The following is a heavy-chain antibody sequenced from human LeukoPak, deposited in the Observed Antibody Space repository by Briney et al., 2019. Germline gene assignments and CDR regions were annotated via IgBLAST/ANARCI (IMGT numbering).Heavy chain of an antibody. Sequence: GGSLRLSCAASGFTFDDYGMSWVRQAPGKGLGWVSGINWNGGSTGYADSVKGRFTISRDNAKNTLYLQMNSLRAEDTAVYYCARSGRGSGWLAGYYYGMDVWGQGTTVTVSS. CDR2: INWNGGST. V-gene: IGHV3-20*04. J-gene: IGHJ6*02. CDR1: GFTFDDYG. D-gene: IGHD6-19*01. CDR3: ARSGRGSGWLAGYYYGMDV.